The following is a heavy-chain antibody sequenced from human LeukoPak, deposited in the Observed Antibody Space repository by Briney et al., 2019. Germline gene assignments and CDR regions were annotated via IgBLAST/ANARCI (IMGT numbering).Heavy chain of an antibody. D-gene: IGHD1-14*01. CDR1: GLTFSTSG. J-gene: IGHJ4*02. Sequence: PGGSLRLSCTAYGLTFSTSGFNWVRQAPGKGLEWVASIGPTGSDRYHADSIKGRFTVSRDNANNFLYLQMNSLRAEDTAVYYCATETNGRHYDYWGLGTLLTVSS. CDR3: ATETNGRHYDY. V-gene: IGHV3-21*06. CDR2: IGPTGSDR.